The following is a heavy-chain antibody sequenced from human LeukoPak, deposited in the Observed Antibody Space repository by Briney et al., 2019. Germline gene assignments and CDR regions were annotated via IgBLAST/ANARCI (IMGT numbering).Heavy chain of an antibody. Sequence: SETLSLTCTVSGGSISSYYWSWIRQPPGKGLEWIGYIYYSGSTNYNPSLKSRVTISVDTSKNQFCLKLSSVTAADTAVYYCARQYSYGPNWFDPWGQGTLVTVSS. CDR2: IYYSGST. J-gene: IGHJ5*02. V-gene: IGHV4-59*01. CDR1: GGSISSYY. D-gene: IGHD5-18*01. CDR3: ARQYSYGPNWFDP.